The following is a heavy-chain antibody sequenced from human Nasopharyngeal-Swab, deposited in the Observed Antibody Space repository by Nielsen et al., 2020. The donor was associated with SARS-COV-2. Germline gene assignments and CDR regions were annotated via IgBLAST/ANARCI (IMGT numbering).Heavy chain of an antibody. CDR3: ARVSVFYYYYGMDV. V-gene: IGHV4-31*03. CDR1: GGSISSSSYY. D-gene: IGHD3-3*01. J-gene: IGHJ6*02. CDR2: IYYSGST. Sequence: SETLSLTCTVSGGSISSSSYYWSWIRQHPGKGLEWIGYIYYSGSTYYNPSLKSRVTISVDTSKNQFSLKLSSVTAADTAVYYCARVSVFYYYYGMDVWGQGTTVTVSS.